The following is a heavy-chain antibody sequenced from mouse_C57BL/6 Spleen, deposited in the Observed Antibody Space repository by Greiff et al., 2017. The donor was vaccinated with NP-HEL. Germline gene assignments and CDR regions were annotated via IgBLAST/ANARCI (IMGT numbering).Heavy chain of an antibody. V-gene: IGHV7-3*01. CDR3: ARYDLVFDY. CDR2: IRNKANGYTT. J-gene: IGHJ2*01. CDR1: GFTFTDYY. Sequence: EVKLMESGGGLVQPGGSLSLSCAASGFTFTDYYMSWVRQPPGKALEWLGFIRNKANGYTTEYSASVKGRFTISRDNSQSILYLQMNALRAEDSATYYCARYDLVFDYWGQGTTLTVSS.